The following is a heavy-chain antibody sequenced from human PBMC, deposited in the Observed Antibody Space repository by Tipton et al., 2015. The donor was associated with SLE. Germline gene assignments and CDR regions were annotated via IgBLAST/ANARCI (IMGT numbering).Heavy chain of an antibody. CDR1: GFTFSRYS. CDR2: ISSSSSTI. Sequence: SLRLSCAPSGFTFSRYSMNWFRQAPGKGLEWVSYISSSSSTIYYADSVKGRFNISRENAKNSLYLQMNSLRAEDKAAYNCARVLTVDYYDIWGEGTMVTVSS. CDR3: ARVLTVDYYDI. D-gene: IGHD3-10*01. J-gene: IGHJ3*02. V-gene: IGHV3-48*01.